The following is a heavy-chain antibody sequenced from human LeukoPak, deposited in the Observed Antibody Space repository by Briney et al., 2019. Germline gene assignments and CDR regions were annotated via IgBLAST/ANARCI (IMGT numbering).Heavy chain of an antibody. Sequence: GESLKISCKGSGYTFTNYWIGWVRQMPGRGLEWMGIIYAGDSDARYSPSFEGQVTISADKSTSTAYLQWSSLKASDTAMYYCARHDSYSGSYSLDYWGQGTLVTVSS. V-gene: IGHV5-51*01. CDR2: IYAGDSDA. CDR1: GYTFTNYW. D-gene: IGHD1-26*01. CDR3: ARHDSYSGSYSLDY. J-gene: IGHJ4*02.